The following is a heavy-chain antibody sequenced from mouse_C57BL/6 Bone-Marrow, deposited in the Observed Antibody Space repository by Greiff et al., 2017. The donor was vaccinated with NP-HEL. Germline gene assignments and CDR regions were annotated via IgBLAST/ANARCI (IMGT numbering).Heavy chain of an antibody. Sequence: VKLVESGPGLVAPSQSLSITCTVSGFSLTSYGVDWVRQSPGKGLEWLGVIWGVGSTNYNSALKSRLSISKDNSKSQVFLKMNSLQTDDTAIYYCASQHGSGFAYWGQGTLVTVSA. CDR3: ASQHGSGFAY. CDR1: GFSLTSYG. CDR2: IWGVGST. V-gene: IGHV2-6*01. D-gene: IGHD1-1*01. J-gene: IGHJ3*01.